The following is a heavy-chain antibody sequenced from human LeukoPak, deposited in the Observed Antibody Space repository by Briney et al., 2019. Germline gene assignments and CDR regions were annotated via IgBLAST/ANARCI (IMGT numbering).Heavy chain of an antibody. Sequence: ASVKVSCKASGYTFTSYYMHWVRQAPGQGLEWMGIINPSGGSTSYAQKFQGRVTMTRDTSTSTVYMELSSLRSEDTAVYYCARVGLDTAMVINAFDIWGQGTMVTVSS. CDR3: ARVGLDTAMVINAFDI. CDR2: INPSGGST. D-gene: IGHD5-18*01. CDR1: GYTFTSYY. V-gene: IGHV1-46*01. J-gene: IGHJ3*02.